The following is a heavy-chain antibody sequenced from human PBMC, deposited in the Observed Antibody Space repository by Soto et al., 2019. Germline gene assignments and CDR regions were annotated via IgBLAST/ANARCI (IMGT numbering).Heavy chain of an antibody. D-gene: IGHD5-12*01. J-gene: IGHJ4*02. CDR3: ARDGYINFDY. V-gene: IGHV1-3*01. Sequence: QVQLVQSGAEVKKPGASVKVSCKASGYTFTSYAMHWVRQAPGQRLEWMGWINAGNGNTKYSQKFQGRVTISRDTAASTAYMALSSLSSEDTAVYYCARDGYINFDYWGQGTLVTVSS. CDR1: GYTFTSYA. CDR2: INAGNGNT.